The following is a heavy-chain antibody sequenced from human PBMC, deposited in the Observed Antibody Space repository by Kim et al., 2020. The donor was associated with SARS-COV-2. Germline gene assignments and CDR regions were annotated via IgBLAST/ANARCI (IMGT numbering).Heavy chain of an antibody. J-gene: IGHJ4*02. V-gene: IGHV3-30*04. CDR2: ISYDGSNK. CDR3: ARDISDY. D-gene: IGHD3-9*01. CDR1: GFTFSSYA. Sequence: GGSLRLSCAASGFTFSSYAMHWVRQAPGKGLEWVAVISYDGSNKYYADSVKGRFTISRDNSKNTLYLQMNSLRAEDTAVYYCARDISDYWGQGTLVTVSS.